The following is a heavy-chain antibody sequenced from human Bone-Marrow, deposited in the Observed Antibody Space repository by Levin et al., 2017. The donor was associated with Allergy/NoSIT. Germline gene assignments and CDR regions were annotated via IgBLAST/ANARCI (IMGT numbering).Heavy chain of an antibody. V-gene: IGHV3-9*01. D-gene: IGHD6-19*01. J-gene: IGHJ2*01. CDR3: ARGRGGRSSGRYDWYIEL. CDR2: ISWNSGSI. CDR1: GFTFDDYA. Sequence: SLKISCAASGFTFDDYAMHWVRQAPGKGLEWVSGISWNSGSICYADSVKGRFTISRDNSKNSLYLQMNSLRAEDTALYYCARGRGGRSSGRYDWYIELWGRGTLVTVSS.